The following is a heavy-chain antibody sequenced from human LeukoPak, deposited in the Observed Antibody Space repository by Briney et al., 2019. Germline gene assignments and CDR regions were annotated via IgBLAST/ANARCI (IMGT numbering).Heavy chain of an antibody. CDR3: ARDSVGVLDY. Sequence: GGFLRLSFAASGFTFSSYWMSWVRQAPGKGLEWVANIKQDESEKFHVDSVKGRFTISRGNARNSVYLQMNSLRAEDTAVYYCARDSVGVLDYWGQGTLVAVSS. CDR2: IKQDESEK. CDR1: GFTFSSYW. J-gene: IGHJ4*02. V-gene: IGHV3-7*01. D-gene: IGHD1-26*01.